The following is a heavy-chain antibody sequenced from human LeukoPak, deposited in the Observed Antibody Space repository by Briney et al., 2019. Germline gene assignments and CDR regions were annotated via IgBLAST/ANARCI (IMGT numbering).Heavy chain of an antibody. Sequence: QSGGSLRLSCAASGFSFNNYGMHWVRQAPGKGLEWVAFVRFDGGGQYYADSVRGRFSISRDNSKNTLFLQMDSLRGGDTAVYFCAAVRRMGRTLEHWGQGTLVTVSS. CDR2: VRFDGGGQ. J-gene: IGHJ4*02. CDR1: GFSFNNYG. CDR3: AAVRRMGRTLEH. V-gene: IGHV3-30*02. D-gene: IGHD1-14*01.